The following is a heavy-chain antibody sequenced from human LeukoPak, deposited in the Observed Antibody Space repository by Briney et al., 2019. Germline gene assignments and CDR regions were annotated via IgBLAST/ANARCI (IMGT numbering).Heavy chain of an antibody. D-gene: IGHD2-8*02. Sequence: GGSLRLSCAASGFTFSDYYMSWIRQASGKGLEWVSYISSSGSTIYYADSVEGRFTISRDNAKNSLYLQMNSLRAEDTAVYYCARGRPRFTGYYFDYWGQGTLVTVSS. J-gene: IGHJ4*02. V-gene: IGHV3-11*01. CDR3: ARGRPRFTGYYFDY. CDR2: ISSSGSTI. CDR1: GFTFSDYY.